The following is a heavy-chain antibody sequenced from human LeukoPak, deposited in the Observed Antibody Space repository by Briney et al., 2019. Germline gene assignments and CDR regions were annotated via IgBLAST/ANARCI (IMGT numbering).Heavy chain of an antibody. J-gene: IGHJ5*02. V-gene: IGHV4-39*07. CDR2: IYYSGST. D-gene: IGHD3-10*01. CDR1: GGSISSSSYY. Sequence: SETLSLTCTVSGGSISSSSYYWGWIRQPPGKGLEWIGSIYYSGSTYYNPSLKSRVTISVDTSKNQFSLKLSSVTAADTAVYYCARDPMVRGVMRGQRWFDPWGQGTLVTVSS. CDR3: ARDPMVRGVMRGQRWFDP.